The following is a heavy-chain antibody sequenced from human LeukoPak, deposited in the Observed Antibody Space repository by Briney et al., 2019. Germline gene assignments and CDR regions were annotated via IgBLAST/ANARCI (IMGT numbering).Heavy chain of an antibody. D-gene: IGHD5-12*01. Sequence: GGSLRLSCAASGFTFSDYYMSWIRQAPGKGLEWVSYISSSGSTIYYADSVKGRFPISRDNAKNSLYLQMNSLRAEDTAVYYCASGYDPNYYYYYYMDVWGKGTTVTVSS. V-gene: IGHV3-11*01. CDR3: ASGYDPNYYYYYYMDV. CDR2: ISSSGSTI. CDR1: GFTFSDYY. J-gene: IGHJ6*03.